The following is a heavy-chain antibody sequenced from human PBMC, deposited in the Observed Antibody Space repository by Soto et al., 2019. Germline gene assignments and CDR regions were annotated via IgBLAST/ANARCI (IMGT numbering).Heavy chain of an antibody. CDR2: IRGDNGKT. CDR1: GYTFTNYG. CDR3: ARDWSGTGSLSYHNYYYLDV. Sequence: QVQLVQSGGEVKKPGASVKVSCKASGYTFTNYGISWVREAPGQGLEGMGWIRGDNGKTNDAQRLQGRGTITRDTSAKTAYLEMRSVSSDDTAVYYCARDWSGTGSLSYHNYYYLDVWGKGTTVSVSS. D-gene: IGHD3-10*01. J-gene: IGHJ6*03. V-gene: IGHV1-18*01.